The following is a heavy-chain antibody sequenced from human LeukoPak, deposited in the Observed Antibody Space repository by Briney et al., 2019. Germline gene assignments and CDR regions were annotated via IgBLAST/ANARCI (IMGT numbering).Heavy chain of an antibody. V-gene: IGHV4-34*01. CDR2: INHSGST. Sequence: SETLSLTCAVYGGSFSGYYWSWIRQPPGKGLEWIGEINHSGSTNYNPSLKSRVTISVDTSKNQFSLKLSSVTAADTAVYYCARFQADDAFDIRGQGTMVTVSS. J-gene: IGHJ3*02. D-gene: IGHD6-19*01. CDR3: ARFQADDAFDI. CDR1: GGSFSGYY.